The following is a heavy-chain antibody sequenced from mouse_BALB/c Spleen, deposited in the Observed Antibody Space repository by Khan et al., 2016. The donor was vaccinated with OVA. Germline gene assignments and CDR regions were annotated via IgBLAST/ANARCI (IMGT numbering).Heavy chain of an antibody. D-gene: IGHD2-12*01. CDR1: GYSFTSDYA. CDR3: ARDASRYNYAMDY. V-gene: IGHV3-2*02. Sequence: EVQLQESGPGLVKPSQSVYLTCTVTGYSFTSDYAWNWIRHFPGSKLEWRGYIRYSGSTYYNPSLKSRISITRDKSKNQSFLQLNSVTTEDTATYYCARDASRYNYAMDYWGQGTSVTVSS. CDR2: IRYSGST. J-gene: IGHJ4*01.